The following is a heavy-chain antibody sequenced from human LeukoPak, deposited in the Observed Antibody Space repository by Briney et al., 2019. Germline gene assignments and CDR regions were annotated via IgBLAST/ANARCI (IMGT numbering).Heavy chain of an antibody. CDR2: INSDGSST. J-gene: IGHJ5*02. CDR1: GFTFSSYW. Sequence: GGSLRLSCAASGFTFSSYWMHWVRQAPGKGLVWVSRINSDGSSTTYADSVRGRFTISRDNAKNTLYLQMNSLRAEDTAIYYCVRGIEVAGTFSWFDPWGQGTLVTVSS. CDR3: VRGIEVAGTFSWFDP. V-gene: IGHV3-74*01. D-gene: IGHD6-19*01.